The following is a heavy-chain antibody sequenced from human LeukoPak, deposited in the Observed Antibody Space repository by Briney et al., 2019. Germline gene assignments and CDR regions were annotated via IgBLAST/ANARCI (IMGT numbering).Heavy chain of an antibody. D-gene: IGHD4-23*01. CDR2: SVPVLGIA. CDR3: ARKAMDGGNLHYYFGMDV. CDR1: GGTFSTYA. J-gene: IGHJ6*02. Sequence: SVKVSCKASGGTFSTYAINWVRQAPGQGLEWMGRSVPVLGIANQAPKYQGRVTFTADTSTNTAYMDLSSLRSEDTAVYFCARKAMDGGNLHYYFGMDVWGQGTTVIVSS. V-gene: IGHV1-69*04.